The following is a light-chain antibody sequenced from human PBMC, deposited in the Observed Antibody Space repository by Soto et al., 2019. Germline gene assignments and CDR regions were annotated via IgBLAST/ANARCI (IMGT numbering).Light chain of an antibody. J-gene: IGKJ1*01. CDR2: AAS. Sequence: DIRMTQSPSSLSASVGDRVAITCRASQSISSSLNWYQGKPGKAPNLLIYAASSLQSGVPSRFSGSGSETDFTLTISSLQPEDFATYYCHQSYSTSWTFGQGTKVDIK. V-gene: IGKV1-39*01. CDR3: HQSYSTSWT. CDR1: QSISSS.